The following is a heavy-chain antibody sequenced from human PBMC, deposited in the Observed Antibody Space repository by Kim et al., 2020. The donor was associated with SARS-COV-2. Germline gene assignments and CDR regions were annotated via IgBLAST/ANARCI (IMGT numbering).Heavy chain of an antibody. CDR3: ATQSRNYDFWSNYYYYGMDV. V-gene: IGHV5-51*01. D-gene: IGHD3-3*01. CDR2: IYPGDSDT. CDR1: GYSFTSYW. J-gene: IGHJ6*02. Sequence: GESLKISCKGSGYSFTSYWIGWVRQMPGKGLEWMGIIYPGDSDTRYSPSFQGQVTISADKSISTAYLQWSSLKASDTAMYYCATQSRNYDFWSNYYYYGMDVWGQGTTVTVSS.